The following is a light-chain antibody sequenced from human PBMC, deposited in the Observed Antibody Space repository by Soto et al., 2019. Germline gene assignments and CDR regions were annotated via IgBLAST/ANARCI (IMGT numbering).Light chain of an antibody. CDR2: EVS. Sequence: QSALTQPASVSGSPGQSITFSCTGTSSDIGNYKYVSWYQQHPGRAPKLLIYEVSNRPSGVSNRFSGSKSGNTASLTISGLQAEDEGDYYCSSYTSHSTWVFGGGTKLTVL. CDR3: SSYTSHSTWV. J-gene: IGLJ3*02. CDR1: SSDIGNYKY. V-gene: IGLV2-14*01.